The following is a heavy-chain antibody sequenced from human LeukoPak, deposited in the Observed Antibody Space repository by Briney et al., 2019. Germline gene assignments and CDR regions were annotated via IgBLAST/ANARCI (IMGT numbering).Heavy chain of an antibody. CDR1: GGTFSSYA. CDR2: IIPIFGTA. Sequence: SVKVSCKASGGTFSSYAISWVRQAPGQGLEWMGGIIPIFGTANYAQKFQGRVTITADESTSTAYMELSSLRSEDTAVYYCAISWQSIAARVVFDYWGQGTLVTVPS. CDR3: AISWQSIAARVVFDY. V-gene: IGHV1-69*13. J-gene: IGHJ4*02. D-gene: IGHD6-6*01.